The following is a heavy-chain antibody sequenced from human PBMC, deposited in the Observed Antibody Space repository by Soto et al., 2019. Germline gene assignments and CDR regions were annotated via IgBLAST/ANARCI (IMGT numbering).Heavy chain of an antibody. V-gene: IGHV1-18*04. CDR1: GYTFTSHG. J-gene: IGHJ6*02. CDR2: ISTYNSRT. D-gene: IGHD2-2*02. CDR3: ARARYCASPSCYKHYCYGMDT. Sequence: QDQLVQSGAEVKKPGASVKISCEASGYTFTSHGISWVRQAPGQGLEWLGWISTYNSRTHYAQKVQGRVTMTTDTSTSTAYLDLRSLTFGDTAVYYCARARYCASPSCYKHYCYGMDTWGQGTTVTVSS.